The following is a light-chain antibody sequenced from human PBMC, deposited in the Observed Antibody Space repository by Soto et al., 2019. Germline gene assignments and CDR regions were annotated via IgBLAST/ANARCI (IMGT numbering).Light chain of an antibody. CDR3: QQYGRT. CDR1: QSVSSCY. J-gene: IGKJ1*01. V-gene: IGKV3-20*01. Sequence: IVLTKSQGALSLSPGDRATLSCRASQSVSSCYLAWYQQKPGQAPRLLIYGASSRATGIPDGFSGSGSGTDFTLTISRLEPEDFALYYCQQYGRTFGQGTKVEIK. CDR2: GAS.